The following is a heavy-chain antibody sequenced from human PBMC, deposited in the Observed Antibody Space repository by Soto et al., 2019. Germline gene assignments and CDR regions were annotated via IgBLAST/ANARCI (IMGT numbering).Heavy chain of an antibody. V-gene: IGHV3-23*01. J-gene: IGHJ4*02. CDR2: ISGSGGST. D-gene: IGHD6-19*01. Sequence: GGSLRLSCAASGFTFSSYAMSWVRQAPGKGLEWVSAISGSGGSTYYADSVKGRFTISRDNSKNTLYLQMNSLRAEDTAVYYCAKVTTAVALPLPYYFDDWGQGTMVTVSS. CDR3: AKVTTAVALPLPYYFDD. CDR1: GFTFSSYA.